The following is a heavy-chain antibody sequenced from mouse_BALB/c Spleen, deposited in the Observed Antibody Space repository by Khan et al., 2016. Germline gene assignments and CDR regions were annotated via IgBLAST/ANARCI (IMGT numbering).Heavy chain of an antibody. J-gene: IGHJ4*01. V-gene: IGHV2-9*02. D-gene: IGHD1-2*01. CDR2: IWAGGST. CDR3: ARAHYYGYAMDY. Sequence: QVQLKESGPGLVAPSQSLSITCTVSGFSLTSYGVHWVRQPPGKGLEWLGVIWAGGSTNYNSALMSRLSISKDNSKSQVFLKMNSLQTEDTAMYYCARAHYYGYAMDYWGQGTSVTVSS. CDR1: GFSLTSYG.